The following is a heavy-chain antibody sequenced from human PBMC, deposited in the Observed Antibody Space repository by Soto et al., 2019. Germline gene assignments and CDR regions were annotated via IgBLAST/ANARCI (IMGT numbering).Heavy chain of an antibody. CDR1: GFTFSSYV. V-gene: IGHV3-30*18. Sequence: GGSLRLSCAASGFTFSSYVMHCVRQAPCKGLEWLAVISYDGSNKYYADSVKGRFTISRDNSKNTLYLQMNSLRAEDTAVYYCAKIGTAMAFFDYWGKGTLVTVS. CDR3: AKIGTAMAFFDY. D-gene: IGHD5-18*01. CDR2: ISYDGSNK. J-gene: IGHJ4*02.